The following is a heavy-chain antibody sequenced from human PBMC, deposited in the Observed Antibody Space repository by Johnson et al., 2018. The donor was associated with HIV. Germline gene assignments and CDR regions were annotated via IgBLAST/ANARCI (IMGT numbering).Heavy chain of an antibody. CDR2: ISYDGSNK. CDR3: ARDRRITIFGSGRAVQSNDAFDI. V-gene: IGHV3-30*03. CDR1: GFTFSDYY. D-gene: IGHD3-3*01. J-gene: IGHJ3*02. Sequence: QVQLVESGGGLVKPGGSLRLSCAASGFTFSDYYMSWIRQAPGKGLEWVAVISYDGSNKYYADSVKGRFPISRDNSKNTLYLQMNSLRAEDTAVYYCARDRRITIFGSGRAVQSNDAFDIWGQGTMVTVSS.